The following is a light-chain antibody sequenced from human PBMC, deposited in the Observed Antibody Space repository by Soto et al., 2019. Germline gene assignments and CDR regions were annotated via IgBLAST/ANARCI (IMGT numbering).Light chain of an antibody. V-gene: IGKV3-20*01. CDR3: QQYGSIPWT. CDR1: ESVVSSY. CDR2: DAS. J-gene: IGKJ1*01. Sequence: SVLPTSPRTLSLSPGARATLSCRATESVVSSYLAWYQLKPGQAPRLLIYDASSRATGIPDRFSGSGSGTDFTLTISRLEPEDFAVYYCQQYGSIPWTFGQGTKVDIK.